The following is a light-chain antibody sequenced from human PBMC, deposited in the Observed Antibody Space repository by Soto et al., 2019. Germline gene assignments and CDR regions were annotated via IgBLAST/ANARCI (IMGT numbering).Light chain of an antibody. J-gene: IGKJ2*01. Sequence: DLQMTQSPSSLSASVGDRVTTTCRASRSISNYLNWYQQKPGKAPNLLIYAASSLQSGVPSRFSGSGSGTDFTLTISSLQPEDFATYYCQQTYSTPRTFGQGTKLEI. CDR3: QQTYSTPRT. CDR1: RSISNY. CDR2: AAS. V-gene: IGKV1-39*01.